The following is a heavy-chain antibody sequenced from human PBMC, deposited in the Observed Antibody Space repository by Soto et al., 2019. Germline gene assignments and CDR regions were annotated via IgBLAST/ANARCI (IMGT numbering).Heavy chain of an antibody. D-gene: IGHD3-10*01. Sequence: SETLSLTCTVSGGSISSYYWSWIRQPPGKGLEWIGYIYYIETTNYNPSLKSRVTMSIDKSKNQFSLKLSSVTAADTAVYYCVRQVGSGSPIDYWGQGTVVTVSS. J-gene: IGHJ4*02. CDR2: IYYIETT. CDR1: GGSISSYY. V-gene: IGHV4-59*08. CDR3: VRQVGSGSPIDY.